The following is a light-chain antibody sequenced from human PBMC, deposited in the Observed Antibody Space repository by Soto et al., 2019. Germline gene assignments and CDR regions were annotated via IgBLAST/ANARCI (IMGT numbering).Light chain of an antibody. Sequence: IPMTQSPSSLSASVGDRVTISCRASQAIRNGLGWFQLKPGKAPKLLIYATSTLRSGVPSRFSGSGSGTDFTLNINSLEPEDVALYYCLQEYNYPYTFGQGTKLEIK. V-gene: IGKV1-6*01. CDR3: LQEYNYPYT. J-gene: IGKJ2*01. CDR1: QAIRNG. CDR2: ATS.